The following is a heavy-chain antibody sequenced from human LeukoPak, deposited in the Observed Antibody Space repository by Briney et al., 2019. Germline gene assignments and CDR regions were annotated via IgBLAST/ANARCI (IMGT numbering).Heavy chain of an antibody. Sequence: GGSLRLSCAASGFTVSYNYMSWVRQAPGKGLEWVSVTYSGGTTLYADSVKGRFTISRDNSKNTLYLQMNSLRAEDTAVYYCARVPEGVAAAGTGAFDIWGQGTMVTVSS. CDR2: TYSGGTT. V-gene: IGHV3-66*01. D-gene: IGHD6-13*01. CDR1: GFTVSYNY. J-gene: IGHJ3*02. CDR3: ARVPEGVAAAGTGAFDI.